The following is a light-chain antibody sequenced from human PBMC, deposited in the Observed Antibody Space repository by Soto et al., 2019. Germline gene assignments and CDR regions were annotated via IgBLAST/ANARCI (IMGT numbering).Light chain of an antibody. CDR3: QQRSDWPYT. CDR1: QSVSSY. V-gene: IGKV3-11*01. CDR2: DAS. Sequence: EIVLTQSPATLSLSPGERATLSCRASQSVSSYLAWYQQKPCQAPRLLIYDASNRATGIPARFSGSGSGPDFPRTISSREPEDFAVYYCQQRSDWPYTFGQGTKLEIK. J-gene: IGKJ2*01.